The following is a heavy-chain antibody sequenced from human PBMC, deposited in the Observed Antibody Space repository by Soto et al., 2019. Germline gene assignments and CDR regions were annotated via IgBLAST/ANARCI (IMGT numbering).Heavy chain of an antibody. Sequence: GSLRLSCAASGFTFSSYAMSWVRQAPGKGLEWVSAIGSSGGSTYYADSVKGRFAISIDTQKNQFSLQLSSVTVADTAFYYCAGGGSIVVATRRLMDVWGKGTTVTVSS. J-gene: IGHJ6*03. V-gene: IGHV3-23*01. CDR3: AGGGSIVVATRRLMDV. CDR1: GFTFSSYA. CDR2: IGSSGGST. D-gene: IGHD3-22*01.